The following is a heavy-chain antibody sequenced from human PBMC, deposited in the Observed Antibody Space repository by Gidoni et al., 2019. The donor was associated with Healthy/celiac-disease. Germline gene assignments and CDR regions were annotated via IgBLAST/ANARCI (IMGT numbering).Heavy chain of an antibody. CDR3: AKGRLEGTYGDYPGDY. CDR2: ISGSGGST. J-gene: IGHJ4*02. Sequence: EVQLLESGGGLVQPGGSLRLSCAASGFTFSSYAMSWVRQAPGKGLEWVSAISGSGGSTYYADSVKDRFTISRDNSKNTLYLQMNSLRAEDTAVYYCAKGRLEGTYGDYPGDYWGQGTLVTVSS. D-gene: IGHD4-17*01. V-gene: IGHV3-23*01. CDR1: GFTFSSYA.